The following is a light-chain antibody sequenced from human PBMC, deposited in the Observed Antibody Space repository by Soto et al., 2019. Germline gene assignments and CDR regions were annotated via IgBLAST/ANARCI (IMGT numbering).Light chain of an antibody. J-gene: IGKJ5*01. V-gene: IGKV3-11*01. Sequence: EIVLTQSPATLSLSPGERATLSCRASPSVTNFLAWYQQKPGQAPRLLIYGAFNRATGIPARFSGSGSGTDVTLTSSSLEPEDSGDYYCQQRHVWPPVTFGQGTRLEIK. CDR3: QQRHVWPPVT. CDR1: PSVTNF. CDR2: GAF.